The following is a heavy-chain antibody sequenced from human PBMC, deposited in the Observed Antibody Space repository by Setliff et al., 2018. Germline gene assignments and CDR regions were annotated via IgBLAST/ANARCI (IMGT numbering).Heavy chain of an antibody. CDR1: GYMFKSYG. V-gene: IGHV1-18*04. Sequence: ASVKVSCKASGYMFKSYGINWMRQAPGQGFEWMGWISAYNDNTKSAQKFQGRITMTTDTTTSTSYMELRSLRSDDTAVYFCSRLVRYCTATSCQRLSGGEFWGQGTLVTVSS. J-gene: IGHJ4*02. D-gene: IGHD2-2*01. CDR3: SRLVRYCTATSCQRLSGGEF. CDR2: ISAYNDNT.